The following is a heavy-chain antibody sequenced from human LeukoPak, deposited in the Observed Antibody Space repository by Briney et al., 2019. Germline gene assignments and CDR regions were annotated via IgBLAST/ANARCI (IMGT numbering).Heavy chain of an antibody. CDR2: MNPNSGNT. D-gene: IGHD2-15*01. CDR3: ARGPEAYCSGGSCYSGGDDAFDI. J-gene: IGHJ3*02. CDR1: GYTFTSYD. Sequence: ASVKVSCKASGYTFTSYDINWVRQATGQGLEWMGWMNPNSGNTGYAQKFQGRVTITRNTSISTAYMELSSLRSEDTAVYYSARGPEAYCSGGSCYSGGDDAFDIWGQGTMVTVSS. V-gene: IGHV1-8*03.